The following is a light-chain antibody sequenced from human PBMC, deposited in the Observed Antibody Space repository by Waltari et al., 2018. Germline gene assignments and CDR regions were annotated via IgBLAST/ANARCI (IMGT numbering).Light chain of an antibody. CDR1: SRDVGGYDY. V-gene: IGLV2-14*03. CDR3: SSYTNYNAIV. CDR2: DVS. J-gene: IGLJ2*01. Sequence: QSALTQPASGSGYPGQAINISCTGTSRDVGGYDYVSWFQHHPGKAPTLLISDVSNRPSGLSNRFSGSNSDNTASLTISGLRAEGEADYYCSSYTNYNAIVFGGGTKLTVL.